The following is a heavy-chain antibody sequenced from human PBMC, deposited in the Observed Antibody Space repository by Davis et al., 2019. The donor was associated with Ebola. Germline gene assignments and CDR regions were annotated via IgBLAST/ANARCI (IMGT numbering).Heavy chain of an antibody. CDR1: GYTFTSYD. V-gene: IGHV1-8*03. D-gene: IGHD6-13*01. Sequence: ASVKVSCKASGYTFTSYDINWVRQATGQGLEWMGWMNPNSGNTGYAQKFQGRVTITRNTSISTAYMELSSLRSEDTAVYYCARGRSPYSSSNNWFDPWGKGTLVTVSS. J-gene: IGHJ5*02. CDR2: MNPNSGNT. CDR3: ARGRSPYSSSNNWFDP.